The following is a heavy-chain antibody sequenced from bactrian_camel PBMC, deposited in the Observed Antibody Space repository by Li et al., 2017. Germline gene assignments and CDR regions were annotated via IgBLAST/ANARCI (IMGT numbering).Heavy chain of an antibody. CDR1: RFTFDDTD. CDR3: AKGYVRYYSVYP. V-gene: IGHV3S60*01. Sequence: HVQLVESGGGSVQAGGSLRVSCTSSRFTFDDTDMVWFRQAPGNECELVSFISSDGYKWYAGSVKGRFTISAAKNTLYLQLNSLKTEDTAMYYCAKGYVRYYSVYPRGQGTQVTVS. CDR2: ISSDGYK. J-gene: IGHJ4*01. D-gene: IGHD4*01.